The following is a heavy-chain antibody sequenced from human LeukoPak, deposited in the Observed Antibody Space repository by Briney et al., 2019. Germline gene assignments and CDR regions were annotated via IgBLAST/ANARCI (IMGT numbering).Heavy chain of an antibody. CDR3: ARLGDYGGNSAAFDY. CDR2: IYYSGST. D-gene: IGHD4-23*01. CDR1: GGSISSSSYY. Sequence: SETLSLTCTVSGGSISSSSYYWGWSRQPPGKGLGWIGSIYYSGSTYYNPSLKSRVTISVDTSKNQFSLKLRSVTAADTAVYYCARLGDYGGNSAAFDYWGQGTLVTVSS. V-gene: IGHV4-39*07. J-gene: IGHJ4*02.